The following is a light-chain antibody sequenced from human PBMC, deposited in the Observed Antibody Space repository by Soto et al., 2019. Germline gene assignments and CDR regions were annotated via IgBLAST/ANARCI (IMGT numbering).Light chain of an antibody. CDR1: QSISITS. Sequence: EIVLTQSPGTLSLAPGERATLSCRASQSISITSLAWYQQKPGQAPRLLIYGTSSRATAIPDRFSGRGSGTEFTLTISRLEPEDFAVYYCQQYGSSPITFGQGTRLEIK. CDR3: QQYGSSPIT. CDR2: GTS. J-gene: IGKJ5*01. V-gene: IGKV3-20*01.